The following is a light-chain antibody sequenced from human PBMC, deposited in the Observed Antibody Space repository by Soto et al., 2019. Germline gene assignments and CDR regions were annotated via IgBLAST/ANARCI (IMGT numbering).Light chain of an antibody. CDR2: DAS. CDR1: QDISNY. Sequence: EIHKSQSKYRLCAAEGNRVTTTCQASQDISNYLNWYQHKPGKAPKILIYDASTLETGVPSRFSGSGSGTDFTLIISILHPDDLATYYMQLFNKYPGAIGRGTRLEIK. CDR3: QLFNKYPGA. V-gene: IGKV1-33*01. J-gene: IGKJ5*01.